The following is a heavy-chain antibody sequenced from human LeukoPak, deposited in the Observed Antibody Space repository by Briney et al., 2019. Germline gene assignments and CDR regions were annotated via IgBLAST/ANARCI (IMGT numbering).Heavy chain of an antibody. Sequence: KTGGSLRLSCAASGFTFSDYYMSWIRQAPGKGLEWVSYISSSGSTIYYADSVKGRFTISRDNAKNSLYLQMRSLRVEDTAVYYCARDTNFYYDSSGYYEKGAFDIWGQGTTVTVSS. CDR2: ISSSGSTI. D-gene: IGHD3-22*01. V-gene: IGHV3-11*04. CDR1: GFTFSDYY. J-gene: IGHJ3*02. CDR3: ARDTNFYYDSSGYYEKGAFDI.